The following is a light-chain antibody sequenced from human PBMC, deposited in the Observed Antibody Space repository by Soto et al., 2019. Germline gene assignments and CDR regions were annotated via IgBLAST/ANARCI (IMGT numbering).Light chain of an antibody. CDR3: CSYAGSSTYV. V-gene: IGLV2-23*01. J-gene: IGLJ1*01. CDR1: SSDVGSYNL. CDR2: EGS. Sequence: QSVRTQPTSASGSPGHSVAISGTGTSSDVGSYNLVSWYQQHPGKAPKLMIYEGSKRPSGVSNRFSGSKSGNTASLTISGLQAEEEADYYCCSYAGSSTYVFGTGTKVNVL.